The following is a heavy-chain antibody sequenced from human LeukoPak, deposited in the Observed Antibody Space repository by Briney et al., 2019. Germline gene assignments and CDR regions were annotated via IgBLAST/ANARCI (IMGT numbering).Heavy chain of an antibody. CDR2: ISDSGST. D-gene: IGHD5-12*01. J-gene: IGHJ4*02. CDR3: ASRWAPGSSGYGIYEIDY. CDR1: GGSIRSQY. V-gene: IGHV4-59*11. Sequence: SETLSLTCSVSGGSIRSQYWSWIRQPPGKGLQWIRYISDSGSTNYHPSLKSRVTISVDTSKNQFSLKLSSVTAADTAVYYCASRWAPGSSGYGIYEIDYWGQGTLVTVSS.